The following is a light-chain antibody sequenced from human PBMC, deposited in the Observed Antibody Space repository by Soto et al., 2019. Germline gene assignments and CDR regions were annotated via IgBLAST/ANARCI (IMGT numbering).Light chain of an antibody. Sequence: QSALTQPASVSGSPGQSITISCTGTSSDVGGYNYVSWYQQHPGKAPKLMFYEVSNRPSGVSNRFSGSEAGNTASLTISGLLAEEEVDYFCSSYPTSSSYVFGAGAKVTV. V-gene: IGLV2-14*01. CDR2: EVS. CDR3: SSYPTSSSYV. J-gene: IGLJ1*01. CDR1: SSDVGGYNY.